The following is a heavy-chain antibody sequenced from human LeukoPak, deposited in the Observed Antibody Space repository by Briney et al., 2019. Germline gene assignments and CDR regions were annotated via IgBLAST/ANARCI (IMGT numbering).Heavy chain of an antibody. V-gene: IGHV3-21*01. CDR1: GITFSSYS. CDR2: ISTSSSYT. D-gene: IGHD6-19*01. CDR3: ARDQWLVRDHYMDV. Sequence: GGSLRLSCAASGITFSSYSMNWVRQAPGKGLEWVSFISTSSSYTYCADSVKGRFTISRDNAKNSLYLHMNSLRAEDTAVYYCARDQWLVRDHYMDVWGKGTTVTVSS. J-gene: IGHJ6*03.